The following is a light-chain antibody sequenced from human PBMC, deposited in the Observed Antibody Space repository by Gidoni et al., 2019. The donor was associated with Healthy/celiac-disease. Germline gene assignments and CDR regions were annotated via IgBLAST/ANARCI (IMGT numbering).Light chain of an antibody. CDR2: AES. CDR3: QQSYSTLGIT. V-gene: IGKV1-39*01. Sequence: DIEMTKSPSSLTASVGDRVTITCQSSQSISIYLNWYQQKPGKAPKLLIYAESSLQSGVPSRFSGSGSGTDFTLTLSSLQPEDFATYYCQQSYSTLGITFGQGTRLEIK. CDR1: QSISIY. J-gene: IGKJ5*01.